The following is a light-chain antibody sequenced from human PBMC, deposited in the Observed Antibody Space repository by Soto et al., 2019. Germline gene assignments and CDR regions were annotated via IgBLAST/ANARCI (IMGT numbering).Light chain of an antibody. J-gene: IGKJ5*01. Sequence: DIQMTQSPWARSASIGEGVNITCIASHVISTSLAWYQVKPGKAPKLLIYAASTLESGVPSRFSATVSGTEFTLTITSLQPEDFATYYCQQLFSSPITFGQGTRLENK. CDR1: HVISTS. V-gene: IGKV1-9*01. CDR2: AAS. CDR3: QQLFSSPIT.